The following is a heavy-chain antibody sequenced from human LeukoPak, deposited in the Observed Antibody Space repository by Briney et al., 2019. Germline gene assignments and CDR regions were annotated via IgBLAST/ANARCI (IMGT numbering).Heavy chain of an antibody. J-gene: IGHJ4*02. CDR2: IYYSGTT. CDR1: VCAVSGYF. D-gene: IGHD3-10*01. Sequence: SETLSLTCTVSVCAVSGYFWVWIRQPPGQGLEGSGGIYYSGTTDYNASLRSRVSLSVDTSKNQFHLKLTSVTAADTAVYFCARHVPNPYYGYYGSFDYWGQGTLVTVSS. CDR3: ARHVPNPYYGYYGSFDY. V-gene: IGHV4-59*08.